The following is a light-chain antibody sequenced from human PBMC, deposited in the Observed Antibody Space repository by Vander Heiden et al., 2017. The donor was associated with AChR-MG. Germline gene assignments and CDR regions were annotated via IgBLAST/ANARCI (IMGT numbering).Light chain of an antibody. J-gene: IGKJ4*01. CDR3: HGWTNWALT. Sequence: EIVLTQSPATLSLSPGERATLSCRASQSVSSSLAWYQQKPGQAPRLLIYDASNSATGIPARFSASGSGTDFTLTMRSLDPEDFALSYCHGWTNWALTFG. V-gene: IGKV3-11*01. CDR2: DAS. CDR1: QSVSSS.